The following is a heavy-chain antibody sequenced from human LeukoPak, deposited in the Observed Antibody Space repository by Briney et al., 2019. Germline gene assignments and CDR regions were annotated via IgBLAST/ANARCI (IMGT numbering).Heavy chain of an antibody. CDR3: AREGDTGTNDY. J-gene: IGHJ4*02. D-gene: IGHD5-18*01. Sequence: GGSLRLSCAASGFTFSSYAMSWVRQAPGKGLEWVSSISSSSSYIYYADSVKGRFTISRDNAKNSLYLQMNSLRAEDTAVYYCAREGDTGTNDYWGQGTLVTVSS. CDR2: ISSSSSYI. CDR1: GFTFSSYA. V-gene: IGHV3-21*01.